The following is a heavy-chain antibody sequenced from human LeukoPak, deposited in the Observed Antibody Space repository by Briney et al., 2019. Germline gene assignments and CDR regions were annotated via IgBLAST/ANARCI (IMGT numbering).Heavy chain of an antibody. D-gene: IGHD5-12*01. CDR1: GFTVSSNY. Sequence: PGGSLRLSCAASGFTVSSNYMSWVRQAPGKGLEWVSLIYSGGSTYYADPVKGRFTISRDNSKNSLYLEMNSLRVEDTAVYYCARSAGIAATIVLGYWGQGTLVTVSS. CDR2: IYSGGST. V-gene: IGHV3-66*01. J-gene: IGHJ4*02. CDR3: ARSAGIAATIVLGY.